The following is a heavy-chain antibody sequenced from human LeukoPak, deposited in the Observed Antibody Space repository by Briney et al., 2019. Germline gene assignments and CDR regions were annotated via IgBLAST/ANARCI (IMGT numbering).Heavy chain of an antibody. J-gene: IGHJ4*02. CDR3: ARGGCGGDCPFDY. V-gene: IGHV4-59*01. CDR2: VYYSGRT. CDR1: GGSLSSDY. D-gene: IGHD2-21*02. Sequence: LETLSLTRPGSGGSLSSDYWSWMRQPPARGGEWMGYVYYSGRTNYKPSLTSRVTLSVDTSKKQLSLQLGSVCAPGTQVCYFARGGCGGDCPFDYWGQGTLVTVSS.